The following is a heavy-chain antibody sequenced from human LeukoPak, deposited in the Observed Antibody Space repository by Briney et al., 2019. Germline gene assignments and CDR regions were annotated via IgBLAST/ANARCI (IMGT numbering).Heavy chain of an antibody. J-gene: IGHJ6*02. CDR3: ATSLRLYDLFGMDV. CDR1: GFPFSGYG. Sequence: GGSLRLSCAASGFPFSGYGLHWVRQAPGKGLEWVSSISSSAAYIAYADSVKGRFTISRDNAKDSLYLQMNNLRAEDTAVYYCATSLRLYDLFGMDVWGQGTTVTVSS. CDR2: ISSSAAYI. D-gene: IGHD3-3*01. V-gene: IGHV3-21*01.